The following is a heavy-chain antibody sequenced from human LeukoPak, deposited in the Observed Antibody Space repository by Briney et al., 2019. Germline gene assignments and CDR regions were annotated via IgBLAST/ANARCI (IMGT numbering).Heavy chain of an antibody. CDR1: GFTFSAYG. CDR3: ARDFDYSFLDY. CDR2: ISYDGSNK. J-gene: IGHJ4*02. D-gene: IGHD3-9*01. V-gene: IGHV3-30*03. Sequence: GGSLRLSCAASGFTFSAYGMHWVRQAPGKGLEWVAFISYDGSNKYCADSVKGRFTISRDNSKNTMDLQMISLRDEETAVYYCARDFDYSFLDYWGQGTLVTVSS.